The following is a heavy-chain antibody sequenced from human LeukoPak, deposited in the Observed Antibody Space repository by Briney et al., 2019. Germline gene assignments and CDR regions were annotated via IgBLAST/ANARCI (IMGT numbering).Heavy chain of an antibody. Sequence: PSETLSLTCTVSGGSVSSGSYYWSWIRQPPGKGLEWIGYTYYSGSTNYNPSLKSRVTISIDTSKNQFSLKLSSVTAADTAVYYCPKVKGSDKGWALDIWGQGTMVTVSS. V-gene: IGHV4-61*01. D-gene: IGHD2-15*01. CDR1: GGSVSSGSYY. J-gene: IGHJ3*02. CDR3: PKVKGSDKGWALDI. CDR2: TYYSGST.